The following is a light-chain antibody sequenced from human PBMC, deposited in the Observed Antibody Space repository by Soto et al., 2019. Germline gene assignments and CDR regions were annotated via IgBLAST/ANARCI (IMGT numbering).Light chain of an antibody. CDR1: QDISNY. CDR2: DSS. CDR3: QHYDNPLLT. V-gene: IGKV1-33*01. J-gene: IGKJ4*01. Sequence: DIQMTQSPSSLSASVGDRVTITCQASQDISNYLNWYQQKPVKAPKLLIYDSSNLETGVPSRFSGSSSGTDFTFTISSLQPEDIATYYCQHYDNPLLTFGGGTKVEIK.